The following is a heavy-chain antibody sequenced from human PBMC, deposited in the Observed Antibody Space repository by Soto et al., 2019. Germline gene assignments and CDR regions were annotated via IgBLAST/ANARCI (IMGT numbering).Heavy chain of an antibody. CDR1: GYTFTSYF. Sequence: ASVKVSCKASGYTFTSYFLHWVRQAPGQRLEWMGWINAGNGNTKYSQKFQGRVTITSDTSASTAYMELSSLRSEDTAVYYCARLPAAPYYYYDMHVSGQATSLTVS. V-gene: IGHV1-3*01. D-gene: IGHD2-2*01. CDR3: ARLPAAPYYYYDMHV. J-gene: IGHJ6*02. CDR2: INAGNGNT.